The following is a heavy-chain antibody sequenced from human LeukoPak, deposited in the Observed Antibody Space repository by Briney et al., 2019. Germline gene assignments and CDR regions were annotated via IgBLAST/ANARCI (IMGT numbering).Heavy chain of an antibody. CDR2: INPSSGGT. V-gene: IGHV1-2*02. D-gene: IGHD2-2*01. Sequence: ASVKVSCKASGYTFTGYYMHWVRQAPGQGLEWMGWINPSSGGTNYAQKFQGRVTMTRDTSISTAYMELSRLRSDDTAVYYCARDLVWDYYYYYGMDVWGQGTTVTVSS. J-gene: IGHJ6*02. CDR1: GYTFTGYY. CDR3: ARDLVWDYYYYYGMDV.